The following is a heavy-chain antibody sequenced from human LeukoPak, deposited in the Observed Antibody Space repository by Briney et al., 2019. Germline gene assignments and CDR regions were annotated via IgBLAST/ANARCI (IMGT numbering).Heavy chain of an antibody. CDR1: GGSISSSSYY. Sequence: SETLSLTCTVSGGSISSSSYYWGWIRQPPGKGLEWIGSIYYSGSTYYNPSLKSRVTISVDTSKNQFSLKLSSVTAADTAVYYCARGWFTMVRGVIGYKDYWGQGTLVTVSS. V-gene: IGHV4-39*07. CDR2: IYYSGST. D-gene: IGHD3-10*01. CDR3: ARGWFTMVRGVIGYKDY. J-gene: IGHJ4*02.